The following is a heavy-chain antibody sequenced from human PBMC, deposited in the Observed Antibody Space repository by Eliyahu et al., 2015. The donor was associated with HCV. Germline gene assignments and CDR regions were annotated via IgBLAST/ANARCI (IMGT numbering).Heavy chain of an antibody. CDR1: XDSISTYX. CDR2: VXYTGTT. D-gene: IGHD3-10*01. V-gene: IGHV4-59*01. J-gene: IGHJ5*02. CDR3: TRFSFGKNWFDP. Sequence: QVQLQESGPGLVKPSETLSLTCRVSXDSISTYXWTWXRQPPGKGLEWIAYVXYTGTTXYNPSLKSRVTISVDTSKNQFSLELDSVTAADTAVYYCTRFSFGKNWFDPWGQGTLVTVSS.